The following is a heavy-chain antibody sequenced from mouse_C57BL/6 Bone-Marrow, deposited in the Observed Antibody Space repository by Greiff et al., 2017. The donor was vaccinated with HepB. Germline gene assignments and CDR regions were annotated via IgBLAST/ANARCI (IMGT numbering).Heavy chain of an antibody. CDR1: GYTFTSYW. D-gene: IGHD4-1*01. CDR2: IHPSDSDT. V-gene: IGHV1-74*01. Sequence: QVQLQQPGAELVKPGASVKVSCKASGYTFTSYWMHWVKQRPGQGLEWIGRIHPSDSDTNYNQKFKGKATLTVDNSSSTAYMQLSSLTSEDSAVYYCAIERTGPWFAYWGQGTLVTVSA. J-gene: IGHJ3*01. CDR3: AIERTGPWFAY.